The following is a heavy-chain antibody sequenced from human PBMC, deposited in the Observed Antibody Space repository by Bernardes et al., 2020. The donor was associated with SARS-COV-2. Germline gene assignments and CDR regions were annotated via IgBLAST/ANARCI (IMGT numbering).Heavy chain of an antibody. CDR1: GFDFSTYA. CDR3: VKSGSRDYSDYPSFWYYMDV. Sequence: GGSLRLSCEASGFDFSTYAMSWVRQAPGKGLEWVSGISGKAASTYYADSVKGRFTISRDNSKNTLYLQMNSLRAEDTALYYCVKSGSRDYSDYPSFWYYMDVWGKGTTVTVSS. CDR2: ISGKAAST. D-gene: IGHD4-17*01. V-gene: IGHV3-23*01. J-gene: IGHJ6*03.